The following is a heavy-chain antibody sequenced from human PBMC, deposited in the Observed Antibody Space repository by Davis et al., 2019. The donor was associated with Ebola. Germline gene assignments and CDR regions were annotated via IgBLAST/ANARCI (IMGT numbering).Heavy chain of an antibody. Sequence: SETLSLTCAVYGGSFSAYSWTWIRQPPGKGLEWIGEINHSGSTIYNPSLRSRVTMSVDTSKNQFSLKVTSVTAADTAVYYCARGRPFFWGQGTLVTVSS. V-gene: IGHV4-34*01. CDR2: INHSGST. CDR3: ARGRPFF. J-gene: IGHJ4*02. CDR1: GGSFSAYS. D-gene: IGHD2/OR15-2a*01.